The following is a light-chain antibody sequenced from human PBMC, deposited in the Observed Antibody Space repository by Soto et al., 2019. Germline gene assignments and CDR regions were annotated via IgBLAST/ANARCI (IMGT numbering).Light chain of an antibody. CDR1: QNVGSQ. V-gene: IGKV3-11*01. J-gene: IGKJ4*01. CDR2: DAS. CDR3: QQRRDWPLT. Sequence: EIVLTQSPETLSLSPGERATLSCRASQNVGSQLAWYQQKPGQAPRLLIYDASNRATGIPARFSGSGSGTDFTLTLSSLEPDDFALYYCQQRRDWPLTFGGGTQVEIK.